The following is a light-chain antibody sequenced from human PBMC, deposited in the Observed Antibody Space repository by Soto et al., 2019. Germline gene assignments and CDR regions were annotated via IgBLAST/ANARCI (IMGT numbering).Light chain of an antibody. CDR1: QNVHIN. CDR3: QQYETWPRT. V-gene: IGKV3-15*01. J-gene: IGKJ2*01. CDR2: VVS. Sequence: ETVMTQSPATLSVSPGDTATLSCRSSQNVHINLAWYQQKPGQAPTLLIYVVSARAPGVPARFSGAGSGTEFTLTIRSLQSADFAVYYCQQYETWPRTFGQGTKVAIQ.